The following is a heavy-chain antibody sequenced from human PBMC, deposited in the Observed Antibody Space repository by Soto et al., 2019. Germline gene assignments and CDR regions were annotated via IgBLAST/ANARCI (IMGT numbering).Heavy chain of an antibody. J-gene: IGHJ6*03. CDR1: GFTFSGSA. CDR2: IRSKANSYAT. Sequence: GGSLRLSCAASGFTFSGSAMHWVRQASGKGLEWVGRIRSKANSYATAYAASVKGRFTISRDDSKNTAYLQMNSLKTEDTAVYYCTRQSSEDYYYYYYMDVWGKGTTVTVSS. V-gene: IGHV3-73*01. D-gene: IGHD3-10*01. CDR3: TRQSSEDYYYYYYMDV.